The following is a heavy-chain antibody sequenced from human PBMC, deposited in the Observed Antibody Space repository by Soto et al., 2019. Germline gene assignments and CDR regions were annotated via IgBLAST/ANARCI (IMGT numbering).Heavy chain of an antibody. J-gene: IGHJ1*01. D-gene: IGHD6-13*01. Sequence: QITLKESGPTLVKPTQTLTLTCTFSGFSLSTSGVGVGWIRQPPGKALEWLALIYWDDDKRYSPSLKNRLTLTKATSKNQVVPKITNVDPEDTATYHCALLPAAGTGRYWAQSPLVTVAS. V-gene: IGHV2-5*02. CDR2: IYWDDDK. CDR3: ALLPAAGTGRY. CDR1: GFSLSTSGVG.